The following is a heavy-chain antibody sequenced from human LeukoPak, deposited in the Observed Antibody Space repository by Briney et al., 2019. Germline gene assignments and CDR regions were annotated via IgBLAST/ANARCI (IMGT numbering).Heavy chain of an antibody. Sequence: SETLSLTCTVSGGSISSSSYYWGWIRQPPGKGLEWIGSIYYSGSTYYNPPLKSRVTISVDTSKNQFSLKLSSVTAADTAVYYCARCVRDSSGYYRLPFDYWGQGTLVTVSS. CDR1: GGSISSSSYY. CDR2: IYYSGST. V-gene: IGHV4-39*01. J-gene: IGHJ4*02. CDR3: ARCVRDSSGYYRLPFDY. D-gene: IGHD3-22*01.